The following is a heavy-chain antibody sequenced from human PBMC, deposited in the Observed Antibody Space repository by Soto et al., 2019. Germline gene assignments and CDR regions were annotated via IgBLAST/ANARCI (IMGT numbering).Heavy chain of an antibody. CDR3: ARVIVRPTYFDY. V-gene: IGHV4-30-4*01. J-gene: IGHJ4*02. CDR1: GGSISSDDYY. CDR2: ISYSGST. D-gene: IGHD1-26*01. Sequence: SENLSLTCTVSGGSISSDDYYWSWIRQPPGKGLEWIGYISYSGSTYYNPSLKSRVTVSVDTSKNQFSLKLSSVTAADTAVYYCARVIVRPTYFDYWGQGTLVTVSS.